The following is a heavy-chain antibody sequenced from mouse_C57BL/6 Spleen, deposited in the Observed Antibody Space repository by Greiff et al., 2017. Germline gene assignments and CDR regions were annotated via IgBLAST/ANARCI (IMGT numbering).Heavy chain of an antibody. CDR3: VREGLGRQFAY. Sequence: VQLQQSGAELARPGASVKLSCKASGYTFTSYGISWVKQRTGQGLEWIGEVYPRSGNTYYNEKFKGKATLTADKSSSTAYMELRSLTSEDSAVYFCVREGLGRQFAYWGHGTLVTVSA. V-gene: IGHV1-81*01. CDR2: VYPRSGNT. D-gene: IGHD4-1*01. CDR1: GYTFTSYG. J-gene: IGHJ3*01.